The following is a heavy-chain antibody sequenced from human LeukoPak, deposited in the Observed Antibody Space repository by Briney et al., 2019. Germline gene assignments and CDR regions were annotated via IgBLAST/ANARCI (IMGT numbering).Heavy chain of an antibody. CDR3: ANGHYCDSSGYYSY. D-gene: IGHD3-22*01. V-gene: IGHV4-34*01. Sequence: SETLSLTCAVYGGSFSGYYWSWIRQPPGKGLEWIGEINHSGSTNYNPSLKSRVTISVDTSKNQFSLKLSSVTAADTAVYYCANGHYCDSSGYYSYWGQGTLVTVSS. CDR1: GGSFSGYY. CDR2: INHSGST. J-gene: IGHJ4*02.